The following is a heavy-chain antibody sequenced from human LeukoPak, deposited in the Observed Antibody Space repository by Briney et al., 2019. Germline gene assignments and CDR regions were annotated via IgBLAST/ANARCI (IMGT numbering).Heavy chain of an antibody. CDR1: GFTFSSYS. CDR2: ISSSSSTI. Sequence: GGSLRLSCAASGFTFSSYSMNWVRQAPGKGLEWVSYISSSSSTIYYADSVKGRFTISRDNAKNSLYLQMNSLRAEDTAVYYCARWGRWTAQVRYFDYWGQGTLVTVSS. D-gene: IGHD2-21*02. J-gene: IGHJ4*02. V-gene: IGHV3-48*01. CDR3: ARWGRWTAQVRYFDY.